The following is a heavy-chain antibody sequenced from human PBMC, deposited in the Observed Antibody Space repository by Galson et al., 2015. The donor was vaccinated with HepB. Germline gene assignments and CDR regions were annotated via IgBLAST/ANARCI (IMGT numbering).Heavy chain of an antibody. D-gene: IGHD1-26*01. J-gene: IGHJ5*02. V-gene: IGHV3-21*01. Sequence: SLRLSCAASGVGFSDYSMNWVRQAPGKGLEWVSSISSSSSYIYYADSVKGRFTISRDNAKSSLYLQMNGLSAEDTAVYYCARGGTKWDLLHWFDPWGQGTLVTVSS. CDR1: GVGFSDYS. CDR3: ARGGTKWDLLHWFDP. CDR2: ISSSSSYI.